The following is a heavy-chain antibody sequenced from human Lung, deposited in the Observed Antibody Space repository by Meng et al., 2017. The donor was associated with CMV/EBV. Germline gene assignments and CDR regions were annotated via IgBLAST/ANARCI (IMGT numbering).Heavy chain of an antibody. J-gene: IGHJ5*02. CDR3: ARVENYDFWSGYYTGGWFDP. D-gene: IGHD3-3*01. Sequence: SETLSLXCAVYGGSFSGYYWSWIRQPPGKGLEWIGEINHSGSTNYNPSLKSRVTISVDTSKNQFSLKLSSVTAADTAVYYCARVENYDFWSGYYTGGWFDPWGQGTXVTVYS. CDR1: GGSFSGYY. V-gene: IGHV4-34*01. CDR2: INHSGST.